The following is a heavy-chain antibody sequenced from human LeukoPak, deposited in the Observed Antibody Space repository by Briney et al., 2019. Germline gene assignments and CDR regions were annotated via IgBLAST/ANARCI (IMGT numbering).Heavy chain of an antibody. V-gene: IGHV7-4-1*02. CDR1: GYTFTSYH. J-gene: IGHJ5*02. CDR2: INTNTGNP. CDR3: ARDLVVPGSSWGINWFDP. Sequence: GASVKVSCKASGYTFTSYHMHWVRQAPGQGLEWMGWINTNTGNPTYAQGFTGRFVFPLDTSVSTAYLQISSLKAEDTAVYYCARDLVVPGSSWGINWFDPWGQGTLVTVSS. D-gene: IGHD6-13*01.